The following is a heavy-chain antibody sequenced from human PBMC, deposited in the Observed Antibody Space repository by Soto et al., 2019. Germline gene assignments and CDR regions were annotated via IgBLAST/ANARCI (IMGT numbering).Heavy chain of an antibody. Sequence: QITLKESGPALVKPTQTLTLTCTFSGFSVSTRGVGVGWIRQPPGKALEWLALIYWDDDKRYRPSLKSRRSLTKDTSKNQVVLTMTNMDPVDTGTYYCAHKGDGYRGFKSWGQGTLVTXSS. CDR1: GFSVSTRGVG. D-gene: IGHD5-12*01. J-gene: IGHJ5*02. V-gene: IGHV2-5*02. CDR2: IYWDDDK. CDR3: AHKGDGYRGFKS.